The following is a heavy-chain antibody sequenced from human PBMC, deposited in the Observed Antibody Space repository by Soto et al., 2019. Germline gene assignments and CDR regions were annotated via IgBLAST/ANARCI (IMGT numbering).Heavy chain of an antibody. CDR2: MSSGGSTI. J-gene: IGHJ4*02. Sequence: EMQLVESGGGLVQPGGSLRLACAASGFTFSRDSMNWVRQAPGKGLEWVSYMSSGGSTIYYADSVKGRFTISRDNAKNSVYRQMNNLRAEDTAVYYSAREGDESRWFNYFDYWGQGTQVTVSS. CDR3: AREGDESRWFNYFDY. D-gene: IGHD6-13*01. V-gene: IGHV3-48*01. CDR1: GFTFSRDS.